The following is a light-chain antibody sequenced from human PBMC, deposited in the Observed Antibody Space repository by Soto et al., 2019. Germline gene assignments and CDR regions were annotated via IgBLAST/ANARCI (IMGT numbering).Light chain of an antibody. CDR3: QQYNSHWT. CDR1: QGINNY. V-gene: IGKV1-16*01. CDR2: DAS. J-gene: IGKJ1*01. Sequence: DFQMTQSPSSLSASFGYIITITCRASQGINNYLAWYQQKPGKAPNLLIYDASSLQSGVPSRFGGIGSGTEFTLTISSLQPDDFATYYCQQYNSHWTFGQGTKVDIK.